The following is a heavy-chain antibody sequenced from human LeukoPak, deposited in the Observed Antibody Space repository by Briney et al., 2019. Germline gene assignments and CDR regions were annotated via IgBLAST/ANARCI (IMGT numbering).Heavy chain of an antibody. CDR1: GGSISSYY. V-gene: IGHV4-4*07. Sequence: NPSETLSLTCTVSGGSISSYYWSWIRQPAGKGLEWTGRIYNSGSTNYNTNYNPSLSSRVTMSLDTSKNQFSLKLNSVTAADTAVYFCARAIWYGSGTTAFDYWGQGTLVTVSS. D-gene: IGHD3-10*01. CDR2: IYNSGST. J-gene: IGHJ4*02. CDR3: ARAIWYGSGTTAFDY.